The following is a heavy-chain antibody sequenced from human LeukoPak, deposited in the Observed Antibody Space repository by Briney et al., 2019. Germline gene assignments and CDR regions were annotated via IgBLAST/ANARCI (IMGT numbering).Heavy chain of an antibody. CDR3: ASGYSYGGRFDY. CDR1: GYTLTELS. D-gene: IGHD5-18*01. Sequence: ASVKVSCKVSGYTLTELSMHWVRQAPGKGLEWMGGFDPEDGETIYAQKFQGRVTMTRDTSTSTVYMELSSLRSEDTAVYYCASGYSYGGRFDYWGQGTLVTVSS. V-gene: IGHV1-24*01. J-gene: IGHJ4*02. CDR2: FDPEDGET.